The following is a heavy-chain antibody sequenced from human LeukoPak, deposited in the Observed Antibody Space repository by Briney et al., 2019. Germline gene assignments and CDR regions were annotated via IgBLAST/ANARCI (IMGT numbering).Heavy chain of an antibody. V-gene: IGHV4-61*01. CDR3: AGVQSQNYYAMDV. Sequence: SETLSLTCTVSGGSVTSGSHYWSWVRQPPGRGLEWIGNIYYSGNANYNPSLKSRVTMSVGRSKNQLSLKLSSVTAADTAVYYCAGVQSQNYYAMDVWGPGTPVTVSS. CDR1: GGSVTSGSHY. J-gene: IGHJ6*02. CDR2: IYYSGNA.